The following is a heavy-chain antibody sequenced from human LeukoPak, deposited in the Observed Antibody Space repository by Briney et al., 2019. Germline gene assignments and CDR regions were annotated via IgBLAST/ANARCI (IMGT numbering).Heavy chain of an antibody. Sequence: GGSLRLSCAASGFTFSSYSMNWVRQAPGKGLEWVSSISSSSSYIYYADSVKGRFTISRDNAKNSLYLQMNSLRAEDTAVYYCARLQYSSSWYAVNYYYYYMDVWGKGTTVTISS. D-gene: IGHD6-13*01. CDR2: ISSSSSYI. CDR3: ARLQYSSSWYAVNYYYYYMDV. J-gene: IGHJ6*03. V-gene: IGHV3-21*04. CDR1: GFTFSSYS.